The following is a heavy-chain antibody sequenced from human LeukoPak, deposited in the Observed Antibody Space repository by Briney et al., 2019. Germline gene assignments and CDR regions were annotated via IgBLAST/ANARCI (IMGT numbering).Heavy chain of an antibody. Sequence: GGSLRLSCAASGFTFSTYNMHWVRQAPGKGLEWVALMLSDGSNKYHADSVKGRFTISRDNSKNALFLQMNSLRDEDPAVYYCAKDSGYSYGHGLDYWGQGTLVTVSS. CDR1: GFTFSTYN. CDR2: MLSDGSNK. J-gene: IGHJ4*02. CDR3: AKDSGYSYGHGLDY. D-gene: IGHD5-18*01. V-gene: IGHV3-33*06.